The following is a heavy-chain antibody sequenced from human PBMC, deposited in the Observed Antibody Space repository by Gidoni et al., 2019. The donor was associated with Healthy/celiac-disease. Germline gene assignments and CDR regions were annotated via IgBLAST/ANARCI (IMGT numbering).Heavy chain of an antibody. CDR3: ARALLWNYVGAFDI. V-gene: IGHV3-7*01. Sequence: EVQLVESGGGLVQPGGSLRLSCAASGFTFSSYWMSWVRQATGKGLEWVANIKQDGSEKYYVDSVKGRFTSSRDNAKNTLYLQMNSLRAEDTAVYYCARALLWNYVGAFDIWGQGTMVTVSS. CDR2: IKQDGSEK. CDR1: GFTFSSYW. D-gene: IGHD1-7*01. J-gene: IGHJ3*02.